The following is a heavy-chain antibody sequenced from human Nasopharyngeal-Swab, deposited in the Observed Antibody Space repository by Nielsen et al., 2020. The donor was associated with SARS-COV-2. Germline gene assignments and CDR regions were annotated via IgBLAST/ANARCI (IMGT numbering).Heavy chain of an antibody. Sequence: GESLKISCAASGFTFSSYSMNWVRQAPGKGLEWVSSISSSSSYIYYADSVKGRFTISRDNAKNSLYLQMNSLRAEDTAVYYCARAGGAYCGGDCYYYGMDVWGQGTTVTVSS. D-gene: IGHD2-21*01. CDR3: ARAGGAYCGGDCYYYGMDV. CDR2: ISSSSSYI. CDR1: GFTFSSYS. V-gene: IGHV3-21*01. J-gene: IGHJ6*02.